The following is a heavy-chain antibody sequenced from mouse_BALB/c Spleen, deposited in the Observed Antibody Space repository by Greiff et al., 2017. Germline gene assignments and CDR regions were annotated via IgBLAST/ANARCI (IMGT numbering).Heavy chain of an antibody. CDR2: ISSGGSYT. J-gene: IGHJ4*01. CDR3: ARQEVRRGYAMDY. CDR1: GFTFSSYA. V-gene: IGHV5-9-3*01. Sequence: EVQVVESGGGLVKPGGSLKLSCAASGFTFSSYAMSWVRQTPEKRLEWVATISSGGSYTYYPDSVKGRFTISRDNAKNTLYLQMSSLRSEDTAMYYCARQEVRRGYAMDYWGQGTSVTVAS. D-gene: IGHD2-14*01.